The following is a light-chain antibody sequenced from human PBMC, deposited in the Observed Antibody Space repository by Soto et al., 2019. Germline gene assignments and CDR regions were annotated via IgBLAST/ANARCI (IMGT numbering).Light chain of an antibody. J-gene: IGKJ3*01. V-gene: IGKV3-20*01. Sequence: EIVLTQSPGTLSLSPGERATLSCRASQSVSSSYLAWYQQKPGQAPRLLIYGASSRATGIPDRFSGSGSGTDFSLTISRLVPEEFAVYYCQQYGSLFTFGPGTKVDIK. CDR1: QSVSSSY. CDR3: QQYGSLFT. CDR2: GAS.